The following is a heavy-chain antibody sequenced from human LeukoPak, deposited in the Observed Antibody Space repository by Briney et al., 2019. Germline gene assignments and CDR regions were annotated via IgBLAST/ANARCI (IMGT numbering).Heavy chain of an antibody. J-gene: IGHJ3*02. CDR3: ARELDSSSWDRNAFDI. V-gene: IGHV1-2*02. CDR2: INPNSGGT. CDR1: GYTFTGYY. Sequence: ASVKVSCKASGYTFTGYYMHWVRQAPGQGLEWMGWINPNSGGTNYAQKFQGRVTMTRDTSISTAYMELSRLRSEDTAVYYCARELDSSSWDRNAFDIGGQGTMVTVSS. D-gene: IGHD6-13*01.